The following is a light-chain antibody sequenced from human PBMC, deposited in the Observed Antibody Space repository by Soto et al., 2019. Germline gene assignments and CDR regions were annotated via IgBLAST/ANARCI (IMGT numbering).Light chain of an antibody. CDR1: QGISSY. J-gene: IGKJ4*01. CDR2: AAS. CDR3: QQVNSYPLT. Sequence: IQLTQSPSSLSASVGDTVTITCRASQGISSYLAWYQQKPGKAPKLLIYAASTLQSGVPSRFGGSGSGTEFTLTISSLQPEDFATYYCQQVNSYPLTFGGGTKVEIK. V-gene: IGKV1-9*01.